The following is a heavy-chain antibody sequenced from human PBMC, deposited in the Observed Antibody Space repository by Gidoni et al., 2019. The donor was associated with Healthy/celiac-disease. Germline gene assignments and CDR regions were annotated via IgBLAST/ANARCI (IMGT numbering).Heavy chain of an antibody. D-gene: IGHD5-18*01. J-gene: IGHJ4*02. CDR1: GFSLSTSGVG. CDR2: IYWDDDK. V-gene: IGHV2-5*02. CDR3: AHSLRGYSYGYEPPFDY. Sequence: QITLKESGPTLVKPTQTLTLTCTFSGFSLSTSGVGVGWIRQPPGKALEWLALIYWDDDKRYSPSLKSRLTITKDTSKNQVVLTMTNMDPVDTATYYCAHSLRGYSYGYEPPFDYWGQGTLVTVSS.